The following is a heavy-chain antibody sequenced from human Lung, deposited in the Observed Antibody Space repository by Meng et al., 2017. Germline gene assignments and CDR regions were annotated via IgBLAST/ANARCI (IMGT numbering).Heavy chain of an antibody. CDR1: GGSYRDCY. CDR2: INHSGNT. Sequence: QLGNPLSRPSVTPPLPCVVCGGSYRDCYRRTIRQPPEKVREWNEEINHSGNTNYNTCLASRANTSVNTSHNNLSLMLGSVTAVYSAANSCARGPTTMAHDFDYWGQGTLVTVSS. D-gene: IGHD4-11*01. CDR3: ARGPTTMAHDFDY. V-gene: IGHV4-34*01. J-gene: IGHJ4*02.